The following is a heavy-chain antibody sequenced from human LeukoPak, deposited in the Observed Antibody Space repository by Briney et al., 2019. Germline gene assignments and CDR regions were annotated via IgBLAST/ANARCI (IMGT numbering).Heavy chain of an antibody. J-gene: IGHJ4*02. CDR3: ARTPQYPNTYYFDY. Sequence: ASVKVSCKPSGGTFSSNAISWVRQAPGQGLEWMGRIIPIFGMTNYAQKFQGRVTVTAGKSTNTAYMELSSLRSDDTAVYYCARTPQYPNTYYFDYWGQGTLVTVSS. V-gene: IGHV1-69*04. D-gene: IGHD4-11*01. CDR1: GGTFSSNA. CDR2: IIPIFGMT.